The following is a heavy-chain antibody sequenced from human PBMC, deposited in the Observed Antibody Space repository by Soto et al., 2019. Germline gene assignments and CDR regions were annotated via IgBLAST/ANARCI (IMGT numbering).Heavy chain of an antibody. J-gene: IGHJ6*02. V-gene: IGHV1-69*14. CDR3: ARDAALVRGLITPQFGLDL. CDR1: GGTFSNYA. Sequence: QVQLVQSGAELKKPGSSVNVSCKASGGTFSNYAVSWVGQAPGHGLEWLGGIIPMFDSTHSAQGFHDRVTFSADTSTNTVYLALRSLRSDDTAVYYCARDAALVRGLITPQFGLDLWDQGTTITVSS. D-gene: IGHD3-10*01. CDR2: IIPMFDST.